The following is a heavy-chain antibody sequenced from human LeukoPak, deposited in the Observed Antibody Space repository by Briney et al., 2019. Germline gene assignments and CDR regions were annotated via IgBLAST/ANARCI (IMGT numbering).Heavy chain of an antibody. Sequence: SETLSLTCTVSGGSISSYYWSWIRQPPGKGLEWIGYIYYSGSTNYNPSLKSRVTISVDTSKNQFSLKLSSVTAADTAVYYCAREAMEGWVKYFDYWGQGTLVTVSS. CDR3: AREAMEGWVKYFDY. V-gene: IGHV4-59*01. CDR1: GGSISSYY. D-gene: IGHD5-18*01. J-gene: IGHJ4*02. CDR2: IYYSGST.